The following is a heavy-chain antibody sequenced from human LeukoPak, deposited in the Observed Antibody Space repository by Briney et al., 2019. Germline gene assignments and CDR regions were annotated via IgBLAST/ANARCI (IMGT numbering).Heavy chain of an antibody. D-gene: IGHD3-3*01. V-gene: IGHV1-69*04. CDR1: GYTFTSYA. Sequence: SVKVSCKASGYTFTSYAISWVRQAPGQGLEWMGRIIPVLGIANYAQKFQGRVTITADKSTSTAYMELSSLRSEDTAVYYCANNLDFWSGKDIDYWGQGTLVTVSS. CDR3: ANNLDFWSGKDIDY. CDR2: IIPVLGIA. J-gene: IGHJ4*02.